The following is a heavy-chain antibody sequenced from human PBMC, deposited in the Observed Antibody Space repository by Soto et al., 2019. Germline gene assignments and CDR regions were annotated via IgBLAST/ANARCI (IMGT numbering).Heavy chain of an antibody. V-gene: IGHV1-69*06. Sequence: ASVKVSCKASGYTFTNNDINWVRQAPGQGLECLGGIIPMSGRTTYAQKFQGRVTINADKPTSTVFIELSSLNSEDTAVYYCATIASAGTREYFQHWGQGTLVTVSS. J-gene: IGHJ1*01. D-gene: IGHD6-13*01. CDR1: GYTFTNND. CDR3: ATIASAGTREYFQH. CDR2: IIPMSGRT.